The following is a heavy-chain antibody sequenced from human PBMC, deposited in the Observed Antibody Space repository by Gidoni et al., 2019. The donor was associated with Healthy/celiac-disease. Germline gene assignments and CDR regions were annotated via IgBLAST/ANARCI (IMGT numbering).Heavy chain of an antibody. CDR3: AKVTGHIVVVTAAFDI. J-gene: IGHJ3*02. CDR1: GFTFSSYA. D-gene: IGHD2-21*02. V-gene: IGHV3-23*04. Sequence: EVQLVESGGGLVQPGGSLRLSCAAAGFTFSSYAMSWVRQAPGKGLEWVSAISGSGGSTYYADSVKGRFTISRDNSKNTLYLQMNSLRAEDTAVYYCAKVTGHIVVVTAAFDIWGQGTMVTVSS. CDR2: ISGSGGST.